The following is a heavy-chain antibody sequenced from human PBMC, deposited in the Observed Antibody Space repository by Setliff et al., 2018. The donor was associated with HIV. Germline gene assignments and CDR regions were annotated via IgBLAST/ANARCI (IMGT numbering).Heavy chain of an antibody. D-gene: IGHD5-18*01. CDR1: GYTFISYG. CDR2: ISVKNGNT. CDR3: ARIVALNGYPSDY. Sequence: ASVKVSCKASGYTFISYGGSWVRQAPGQGLEWMGWISVKNGNTNYAQRFQGRVTMTTDTSTSTAYMELRSLVSDATAVYYCARIVALNGYPSDYWGQGTLVTVSS. J-gene: IGHJ4*02. V-gene: IGHV1-18*01.